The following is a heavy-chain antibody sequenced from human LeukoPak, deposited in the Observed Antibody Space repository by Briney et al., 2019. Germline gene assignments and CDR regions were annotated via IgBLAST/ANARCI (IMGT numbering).Heavy chain of an antibody. CDR1: GFTFDDYA. D-gene: IGHD1-26*01. CDR3: ASSGSYYVDAFDI. Sequence: PGGSLRLSCAASGFTFDDYAMHWVRQAPGKGLEWVSGISWNSGSIGYADSVKGRFTISRDNAKNSLYLQMNSLRAEDTALYYCASSGSYYVDAFDIWGQGTMVTVSS. CDR2: ISWNSGSI. J-gene: IGHJ3*02. V-gene: IGHV3-9*01.